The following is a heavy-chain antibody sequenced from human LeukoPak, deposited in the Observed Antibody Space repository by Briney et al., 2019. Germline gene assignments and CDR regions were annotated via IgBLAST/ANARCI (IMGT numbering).Heavy chain of an antibody. D-gene: IGHD2-15*01. CDR1: GGSISSYY. Sequence: SETLSLTCTVSGGSISSYYWSWIRQHPGKGLEWIGYIYYSGSTYYNPSLKSRVTISVDTSKNQFSLKLSSVTAADTAVYYCARDGHYCSGGSCFIPGYYYGMDVWGQGTTVTVSS. J-gene: IGHJ6*02. CDR3: ARDGHYCSGGSCFIPGYYYGMDV. CDR2: IYYSGST. V-gene: IGHV4-59*06.